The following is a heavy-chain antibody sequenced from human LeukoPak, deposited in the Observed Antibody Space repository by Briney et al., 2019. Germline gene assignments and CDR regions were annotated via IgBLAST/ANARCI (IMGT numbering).Heavy chain of an antibody. J-gene: IGHJ4*02. CDR2: INHSGST. Sequence: SETLSLTCAVYGVSFSGYYWSWIRQPPGKGLEWIGEINHSGSTNYNPSLKSRVTISVDTSKNQFSLKLSSVTAADTAVYYSARGWDYYDSSGYFYWGQGTLVTVSS. CDR3: ARGWDYYDSSGYFY. V-gene: IGHV4-34*01. CDR1: GVSFSGYY. D-gene: IGHD3-22*01.